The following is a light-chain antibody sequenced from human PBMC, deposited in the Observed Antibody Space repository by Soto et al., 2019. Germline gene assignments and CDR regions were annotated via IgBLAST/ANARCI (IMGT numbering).Light chain of an antibody. Sequence: DIQMTQSPSSLSASVGDRVTITCRASQSISSYLNWYQKKPGKAPKLLIYAASSLQSGVPSRFSGSGSGTDFTLTISSLQPEDFATYYYQQSYSTPPITFGQGTRLEIK. CDR1: QSISSY. CDR3: QQSYSTPPIT. CDR2: AAS. V-gene: IGKV1-39*01. J-gene: IGKJ5*01.